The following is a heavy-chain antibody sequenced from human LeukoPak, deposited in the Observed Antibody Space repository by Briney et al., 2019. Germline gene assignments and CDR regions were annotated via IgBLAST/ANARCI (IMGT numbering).Heavy chain of an antibody. D-gene: IGHD3-22*01. V-gene: IGHV4-59*08. CDR3: ARLGSGYYPYFDY. J-gene: IGHJ4*02. CDR1: GGSISSYY. CDR2: IYYSGST. Sequence: SETRSLTCTVSGGSISSYYWSWIRQPPGKGLEWIGYIYYSGSTNYNPSLKSRVTISVDTSKNQFSLKLSSVTAADTAVYYCARLGSGYYPYFDYWGQGTLVIVSS.